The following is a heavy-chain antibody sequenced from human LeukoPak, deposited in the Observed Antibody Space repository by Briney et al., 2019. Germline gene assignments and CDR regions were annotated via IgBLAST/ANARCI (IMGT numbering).Heavy chain of an antibody. CDR1: GGSISSSSYY. Sequence: ETLSLTCTVSGGSISSSSYYWGWIRQPPGKGLEWVSVIYSGGSTYYADSVKGRFTISRDNSKNTLYLQMNSLRAEDTAVYYCASFLGGSYFLYYGMDVWGQGTTVTVSS. CDR3: ASFLGGSYFLYYGMDV. J-gene: IGHJ6*02. V-gene: IGHV3-53*01. CDR2: IYSGGST. D-gene: IGHD1-26*01.